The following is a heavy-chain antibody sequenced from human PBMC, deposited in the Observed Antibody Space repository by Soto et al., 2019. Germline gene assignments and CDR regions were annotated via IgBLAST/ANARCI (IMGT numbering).Heavy chain of an antibody. J-gene: IGHJ4*02. V-gene: IGHV3-23*01. CDR2: ISGSGGSR. CDR3: ALKSGLDY. CDR1: GFTFSSSA. Sequence: PGGSLRLSCAASGFTFSSSAMSWVRQASGKGLEWVPAISGSGGSRYYADSVKGRFTISRDNSKNTLYLQMNSLRAEDTAVYYCALKSGLDYRGPGTLVTVSS. D-gene: IGHD3-16*01.